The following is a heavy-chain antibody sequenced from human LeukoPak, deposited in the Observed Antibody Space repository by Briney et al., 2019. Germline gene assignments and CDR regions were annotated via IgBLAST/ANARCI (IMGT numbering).Heavy chain of an antibody. CDR3: ATSEYSSSWYRYYYYMDV. D-gene: IGHD6-13*01. CDR2: IYHSGST. J-gene: IGHJ6*03. Sequence: SETLSLTCTVAGYSISIGYYWCWIRQPPGKGLEWIGSIYHSGSTYYNPSLKSRFTISVDTSKNQFSLKLSSVTAADTAVYYCATSEYSSSWYRYYYYMDVWGKGTTVTVSS. V-gene: IGHV4-38-2*02. CDR1: GYSISIGYY.